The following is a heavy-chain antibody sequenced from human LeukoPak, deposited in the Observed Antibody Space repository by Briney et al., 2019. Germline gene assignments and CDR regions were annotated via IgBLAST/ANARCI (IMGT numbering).Heavy chain of an antibody. CDR1: GFTFSSYG. V-gene: IGHV3-30*02. J-gene: IGHJ5*02. D-gene: IGHD2-2*01. Sequence: GGSLRLSCAASGFTFSSYGMHWVRQAPGKGLEWVAFIRYDGSNKYYADSVKGRFTISRDNSKNTLYLQMNSLRAEDTAVYYCAKDYRAQYQLLGAWGQGTLVTVSS. CDR3: AKDYRAQYQLLGA. CDR2: IRYDGSNK.